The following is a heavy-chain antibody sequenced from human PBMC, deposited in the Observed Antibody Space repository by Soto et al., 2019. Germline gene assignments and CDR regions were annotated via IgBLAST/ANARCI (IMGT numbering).Heavy chain of an antibody. D-gene: IGHD1-26*01. CDR2: IIPIFGTA. V-gene: IGHV1-69*06. J-gene: IGHJ6*02. CDR1: GGTFSSYA. Sequence: SVKVSCKASGGTFSSYAISWVRQAPGQGLEWMGGIIPIFGTANYAQKFQGRVTITADKSTSTAYMELSSLRSEDTAVYYCARAIRMGAAYYYYYGMDVWGQGTTVTVSS. CDR3: ARAIRMGAAYYYYYGMDV.